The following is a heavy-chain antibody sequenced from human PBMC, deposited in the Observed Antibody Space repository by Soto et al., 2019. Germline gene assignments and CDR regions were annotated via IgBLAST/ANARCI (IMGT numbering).Heavy chain of an antibody. J-gene: IGHJ6*02. CDR1: GFSLNSNGVG. CDR3: AHSRMHIHYFYNGMDV. CDR2: IFWDDDQ. Sequence: QITLKESGPTLVKPTQTLTLTCTFSGFSLNSNGVGVAWIRQSPGKALEWLAVIFWDDDQRYSPSLEGRLTITKDTSKNPVVLTLANVGPVDAGTYFCAHSRMHIHYFYNGMDVWGQGTPVTVS. V-gene: IGHV2-5*02.